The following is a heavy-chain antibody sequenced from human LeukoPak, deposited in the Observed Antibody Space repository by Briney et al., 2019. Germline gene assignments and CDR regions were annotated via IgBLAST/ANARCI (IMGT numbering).Heavy chain of an antibody. CDR2: IYYSGST. CDR3: ARDRRTYYYDSSGHNWFDP. V-gene: IGHV4-59*01. D-gene: IGHD3-22*01. J-gene: IGHJ5*02. CDR1: GGSISTYY. Sequence: SGTLSLTCTVSGGSISTYYLSWIRHPPGEGLGWGGYIYYSGSTNYNPSLKSRVTISVDPSKNQFSLKLSSVTAADTAVYYCARDRRTYYYDSSGHNWFDPWGQGTLVTVSS.